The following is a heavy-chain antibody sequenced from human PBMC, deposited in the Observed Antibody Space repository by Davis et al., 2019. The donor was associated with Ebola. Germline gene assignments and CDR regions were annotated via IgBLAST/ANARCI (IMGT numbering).Heavy chain of an antibody. CDR2: IIPIFGTA. CDR1: GYTFTSYG. CDR3: ASPKFDDDFPLYYYGMDV. Sequence: SVKVSCKASGYTFTSYGLSWVRQAPGQGLEWMGGIIPIFGTANYAQKFQGRVTIIADESTSTAYMELSSLRSEDTAVYYCASPKFDDDFPLYYYGMDVWGQGTTVTVSS. D-gene: IGHD3-3*01. J-gene: IGHJ6*02. V-gene: IGHV1-69*13.